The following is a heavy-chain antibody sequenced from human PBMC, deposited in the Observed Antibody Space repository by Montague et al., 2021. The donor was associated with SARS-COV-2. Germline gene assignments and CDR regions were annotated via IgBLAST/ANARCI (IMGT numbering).Heavy chain of an antibody. Sequence: PALVKPTQTLTLTCTFSGFSLSTSRMCVSWIRQPPGKALEWLALIDWDDDKYYSTSLKTRLTIFKDTSKNQVVLTMTNMDPVDTATYYCARMTTVTYPYYYYYGMDVWGQGTTVTVSS. D-gene: IGHD4-17*01. CDR1: GFSLSTSRMC. V-gene: IGHV2-70*01. J-gene: IGHJ6*02. CDR3: ARMTTVTYPYYYYYGMDV. CDR2: IDWDDDK.